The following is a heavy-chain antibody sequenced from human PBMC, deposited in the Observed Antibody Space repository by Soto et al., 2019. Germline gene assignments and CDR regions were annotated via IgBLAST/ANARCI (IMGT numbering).Heavy chain of an antibody. V-gene: IGHV3-74*03. CDR2: IKSDGSST. Sequence: GGLILSWATSGFPLSNNWIHLVLQAPGKGLVWVSGIKSDGSSTTYADSVKGRFTISRDNAKNTLYLQMNSLRAEDTAVYYCASADPFNYGGNSGFDFWGQGTLVTVSS. D-gene: IGHD4-17*01. CDR1: GFPLSNNW. CDR3: ASADPFNYGGNSGFDF. J-gene: IGHJ4*02.